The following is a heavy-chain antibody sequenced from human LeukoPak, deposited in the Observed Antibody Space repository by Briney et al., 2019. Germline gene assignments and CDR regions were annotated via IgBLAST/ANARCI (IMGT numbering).Heavy chain of an antibody. CDR3: ARGPYNWNYNWFDP. CDR2: ISAYNGNT. J-gene: IGHJ5*02. V-gene: IGHV1-18*01. Sequence: ASVKVSCKASGGTFSSYAISWVRQAPGQGREWMGWISAYNGNTNYAQKLQGRVTMTTDTSTSTAYMELRSLRSDDTAVYYCARGPYNWNYNWFDPWGQGTLVTVSS. D-gene: IGHD1-7*01. CDR1: GGTFSSYA.